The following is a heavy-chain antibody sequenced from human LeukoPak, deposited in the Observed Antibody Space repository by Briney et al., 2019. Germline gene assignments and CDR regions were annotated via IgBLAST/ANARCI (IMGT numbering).Heavy chain of an antibody. CDR3: ARDRYYYGSGTLIFDY. CDR2: IYHSGSI. V-gene: IGHV4-38-2*02. CDR1: GYSISSGYY. J-gene: IGHJ4*02. Sequence: SETLSLTCSVSGYSISSGYYWGWIRQPPGKGLEWIGSIYHSGSIYYNLSLKSRVTISVDTSKNQFSLKLTSVTAADTAVYYCARDRYYYGSGTLIFDYWGQGTLVTVSS. D-gene: IGHD3-10*01.